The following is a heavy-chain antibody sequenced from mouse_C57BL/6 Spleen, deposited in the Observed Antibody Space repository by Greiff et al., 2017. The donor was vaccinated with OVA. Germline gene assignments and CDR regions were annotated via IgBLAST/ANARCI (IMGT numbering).Heavy chain of an antibody. CDR1: GFTFSDYG. J-gene: IGHJ4*01. D-gene: IGHD1-1*01. V-gene: IGHV5-17*01. CDR2: ISSGSSTI. Sequence: EVQRVESGGGLVKPGGSLKLSCAASGFTFSDYGMHWVRQAPEKGLEWVAYISSGSSTIYYADTVKGRSTIARDNAKNTLFLQMTSLRSEDTAMYYGARGRTGVVGDGGAMDYWGQGTSVTVSA. CDR3: ARGRTGVVGDGGAMDY.